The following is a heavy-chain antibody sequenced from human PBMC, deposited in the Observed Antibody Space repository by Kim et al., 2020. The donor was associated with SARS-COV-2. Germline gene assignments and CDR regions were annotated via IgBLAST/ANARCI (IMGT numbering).Heavy chain of an antibody. CDR1: GFTFSSYA. CDR3: AKVRARLLGYYYYGMDV. D-gene: IGHD2-8*02. CDR2: ISGSGGST. V-gene: IGHV3-23*01. Sequence: GGSLRLSCAASGFTFSSYAMSWVRQAPGKGLERVSAISGSGGSTYYADSVKGRFTISRDNSKNTLYLQRNSLRAEDTAVYYCAKVRARLLGYYYYGMDVWGRGTTVTVSS. J-gene: IGHJ6*02.